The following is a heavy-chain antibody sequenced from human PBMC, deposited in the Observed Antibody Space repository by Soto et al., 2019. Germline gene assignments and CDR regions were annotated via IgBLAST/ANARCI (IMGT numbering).Heavy chain of an antibody. V-gene: IGHV3-23*01. J-gene: IGHJ3*02. CDR3: ARKPTRPRSGALDI. Sequence: GEGLEWVSTISGSGGTTYYADSLKGRFTISRDNAKNSLYLQMNSLRAEDTAVYYCARKPTRPRSGALDIWGQGTMVIVSS. CDR2: ISGSGGTT.